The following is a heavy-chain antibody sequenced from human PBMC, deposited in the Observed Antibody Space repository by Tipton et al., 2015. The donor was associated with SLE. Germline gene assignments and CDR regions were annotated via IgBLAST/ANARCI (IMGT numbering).Heavy chain of an antibody. V-gene: IGHV4-39*01. CDR2: IYYSGST. Sequence: TLSLTCTVSGGSISSSSYYWGWIHQPPGKGLEWIGSIYYSGSTYYNPSLKSRVTISVDTSKNQFSLRLTSVTAADTAVFYCASSSGRHNYYGLDIWGQGTAVTVSS. CDR1: GGSISSSSYY. J-gene: IGHJ6*02. D-gene: IGHD6-19*01. CDR3: ASSSGRHNYYGLDI.